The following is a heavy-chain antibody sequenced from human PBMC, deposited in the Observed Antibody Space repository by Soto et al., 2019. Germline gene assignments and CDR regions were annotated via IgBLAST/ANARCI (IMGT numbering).Heavy chain of an antibody. J-gene: IGHJ6*04. CDR3: ARARKGSGSDYYYHYGTDV. D-gene: IGHD3-3*01. V-gene: IGHV4-34*01. Sequence: SETLSLTCSVYGGSFSDYYWSWIRQPPGKGLEWIGEINHSGSTNYNPSLKSRVTISVHTSKNQFSLKLSSVTAADTAVYYCARARKGSGSDYYYHYGTDVWGKGTTVTVSS. CDR2: INHSGST. CDR1: GGSFSDYY.